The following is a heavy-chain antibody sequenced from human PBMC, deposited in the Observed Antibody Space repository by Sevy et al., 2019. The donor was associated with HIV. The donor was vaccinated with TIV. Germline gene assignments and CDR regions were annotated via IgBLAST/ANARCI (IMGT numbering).Heavy chain of an antibody. J-gene: IGHJ5*02. CDR3: ARAPPVRSGDDSLNWFDP. D-gene: IGHD5-12*01. CDR1: DGSISAYY. CDR2: IYYTEST. V-gene: IGHV4-59*01. Sequence: SETLSLTCTVFDGSISAYYWSWIRQSPGKGLEYIGYIYYTESTYYNPSLKSRVTISIDTSKNQFSLRLTSVTAADTAMYYCARAPPVRSGDDSLNWFDPWGQGTLVTVSS.